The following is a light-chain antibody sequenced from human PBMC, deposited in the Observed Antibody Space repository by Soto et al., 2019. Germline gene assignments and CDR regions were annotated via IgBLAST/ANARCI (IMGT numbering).Light chain of an antibody. J-gene: IGKJ2*01. CDR3: QQYDNLPRNT. V-gene: IGKV1-33*01. Sequence: DIQMTQSPSSLSASVGDRVTITCQASQDISKYLNWYQQKPGKAPKLLIYDASNLETGVPSRFSGSGSGTHFTVTISSLQPEDIAIYYCQQYDNLPRNTFGQGTKLEIK. CDR1: QDISKY. CDR2: DAS.